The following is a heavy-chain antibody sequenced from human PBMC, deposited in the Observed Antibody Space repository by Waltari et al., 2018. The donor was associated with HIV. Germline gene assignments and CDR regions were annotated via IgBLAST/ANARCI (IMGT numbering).Heavy chain of an antibody. CDR1: GFSISNYW. J-gene: IGHJ3*02. CDR2: VKIDGVTT. CDR3: ATGAIDAFEI. Sequence: EEQLVESGGGLVQPGGSLRLSCAASGFSISNYWMHWVRQAPGKGLECVSFVKIDGVTTKYADSVKGRFTISRDNAKNTVYLQMNSLRAEDTAVYYCATGAIDAFEIWGQGTKVTVSS. V-gene: IGHV3-74*03. D-gene: IGHD1-26*01.